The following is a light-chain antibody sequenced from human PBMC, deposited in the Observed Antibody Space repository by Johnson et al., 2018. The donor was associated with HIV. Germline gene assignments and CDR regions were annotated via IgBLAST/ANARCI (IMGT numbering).Light chain of an antibody. J-gene: IGLJ1*01. Sequence: QSVLTQPPSVSAAPGQKFTISCSGSSSNIGNNYVSWYQQLPGTAPKLLIYENTKRPSGIPDRFSGSKSGTSATLAITGLQAGDEADYYCGTWDTSLSAYVFGTGTKVTVL. V-gene: IGLV1-51*02. CDR3: GTWDTSLSAYV. CDR1: SSNIGNNY. CDR2: ENT.